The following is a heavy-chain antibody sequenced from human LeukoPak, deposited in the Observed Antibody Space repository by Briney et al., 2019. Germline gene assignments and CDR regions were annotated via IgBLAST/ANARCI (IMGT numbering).Heavy chain of an antibody. Sequence: RPGGSLRLSCAASGFTFTTYWMTWVRQAPGKGLEWVANIKQDGSEKYYVDSVKGRFTISRDNAKNSLYLQMNSLRAEDTAVYYCARDLGGYSGYDSHDYWGQGTLVTVSS. CDR2: IKQDGSEK. CDR1: GFTFTTYW. J-gene: IGHJ4*02. CDR3: ARDLGGYSGYDSHDY. D-gene: IGHD5-12*01. V-gene: IGHV3-7*01.